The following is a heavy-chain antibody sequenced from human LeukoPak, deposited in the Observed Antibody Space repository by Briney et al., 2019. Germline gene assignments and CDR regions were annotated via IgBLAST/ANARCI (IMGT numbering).Heavy chain of an antibody. D-gene: IGHD3-9*01. CDR3: ASDQRYAFDY. J-gene: IGHJ4*02. V-gene: IGHV3-48*02. Sequence: SGGSLRLSCATSGFSFTDYPMNWVRQAPGKGLEWVSNIRTSAEGANYAYYADSVKGRVTISRDDAKNTLYLHMNSLRDDDTAVYYGASDQRYAFDYWGQGILVTVSS. CDR1: GFSFTDYP. CDR2: IRTSAEGANYA.